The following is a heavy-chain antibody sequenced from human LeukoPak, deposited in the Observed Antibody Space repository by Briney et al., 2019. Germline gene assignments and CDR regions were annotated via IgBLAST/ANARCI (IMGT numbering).Heavy chain of an antibody. D-gene: IGHD2/OR15-2a*01. Sequence: PSETLSLTCAVSGGSISSGGYSWSWIRQPPGKVLEWIGYIYYSGSTYYNLSLKSRVTISVDTSKNQFSLKLSSVTAADTAVYYCARVRRISPLDMDVWGKGTTVTVSS. CDR3: ARVRRISPLDMDV. CDR1: GGSISSGGYS. CDR2: IYYSGST. V-gene: IGHV4-30-4*07. J-gene: IGHJ6*03.